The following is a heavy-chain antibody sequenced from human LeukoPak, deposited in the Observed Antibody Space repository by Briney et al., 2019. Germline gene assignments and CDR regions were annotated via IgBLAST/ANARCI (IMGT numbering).Heavy chain of an antibody. CDR1: GYTFTSYY. CDR3: AREGGVVDTAMVNGMDV. CDR2: INPSGGST. V-gene: IGHV1-46*01. J-gene: IGHJ6*02. D-gene: IGHD5-18*01. Sequence: ASVKVSCKASGYTFTSYYMHWVRQAPGQGLEWMGIINPSGGSTSYAQKFQGRVTMTRDTSTSTVYMELSSLRSEDTAVYYCAREGGVVDTAMVNGMDVWGQGTTVTASS.